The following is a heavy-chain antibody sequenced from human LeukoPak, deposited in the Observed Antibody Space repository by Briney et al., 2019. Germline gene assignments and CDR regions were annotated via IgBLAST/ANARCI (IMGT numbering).Heavy chain of an antibody. CDR3: ARAPPNSGSYYRLHSWFDP. Sequence: GASEKVSCKASRYTLTDYYMHWVRQAPRHELEWMGRITPNTGGTNSAQTFQGRVTITRDTSLSTASMELSSLRSDDTAFYYCARAPPNSGSYYRLHSWFDPWGQGALVTVSS. D-gene: IGHD3-10*01. J-gene: IGHJ5*02. V-gene: IGHV1-2*06. CDR2: ITPNTGGT. CDR1: RYTLTDYY.